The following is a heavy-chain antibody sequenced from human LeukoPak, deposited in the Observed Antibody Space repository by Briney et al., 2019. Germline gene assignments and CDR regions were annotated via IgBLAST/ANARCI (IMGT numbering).Heavy chain of an antibody. J-gene: IGHJ4*02. D-gene: IGHD6-6*01. CDR1: GFTFSSYA. Sequence: GGSLRLSCAASGFTFSSYAMHRVRQAPGKGLEWVAVISYDGSNKYYADSVKGRFTISRDNSKNTLYLQMNSLRAEDTAVYYCASGYEYSSSPSFDYWGQGTLVTVSS. V-gene: IGHV3-30-3*01. CDR2: ISYDGSNK. CDR3: ASGYEYSSSPSFDY.